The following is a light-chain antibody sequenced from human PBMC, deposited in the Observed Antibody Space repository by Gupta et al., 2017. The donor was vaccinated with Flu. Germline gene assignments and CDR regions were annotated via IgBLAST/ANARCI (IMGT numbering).Light chain of an antibody. CDR3: SSYTRSSTRV. CDR2: DVS. V-gene: IGLV2-14*04. Sequence: TSSDVGAYNYVSWYQQHSGKAPKLMIYDVSNRPSGVSNRFSGSKSVNTASLTISGLQAEDEADYYCSSYTRSSTRVFGTGTKVTVL. CDR1: SSDVGAYNY. J-gene: IGLJ1*01.